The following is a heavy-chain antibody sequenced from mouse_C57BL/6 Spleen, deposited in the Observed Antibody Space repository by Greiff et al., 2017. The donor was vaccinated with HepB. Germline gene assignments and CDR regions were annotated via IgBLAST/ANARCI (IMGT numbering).Heavy chain of an antibody. CDR1: GYTFTSYW. D-gene: IGHD1-1*01. V-gene: IGHV1-50*01. J-gene: IGHJ1*03. CDR2: IDPSDSYT. CDR3: ARSGTRRYFDV. Sequence: VQLQQSGAELVKPGASVKLSCKASGYTFTSYWMQWVKQRPGQGLEWIGEIDPSDSYTNYNQKFKGKATLTVDTSSSTAYMQLSSLTSEDSAVYYCARSGTRRYFDVWGKGTTVTVSS.